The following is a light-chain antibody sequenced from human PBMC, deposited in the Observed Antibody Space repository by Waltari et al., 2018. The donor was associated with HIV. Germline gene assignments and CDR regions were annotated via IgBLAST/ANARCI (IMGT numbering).Light chain of an antibody. CDR2: DAS. CDR3: QQYDNLPGYS. Sequence: DIQMTQSPSSLSASVGDRVTITCQASQDISNYLNWYQQKPGKAPKLLIYDASNLETGVPSRFSGSGSATDFSFTISSLQPEDIATYYCQQYDNLPGYSFGQGTKLEIK. J-gene: IGKJ2*03. CDR1: QDISNY. V-gene: IGKV1-33*01.